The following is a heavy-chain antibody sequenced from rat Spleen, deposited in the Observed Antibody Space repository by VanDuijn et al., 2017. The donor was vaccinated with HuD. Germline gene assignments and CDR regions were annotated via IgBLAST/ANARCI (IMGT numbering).Heavy chain of an antibody. J-gene: IGHJ2*01. D-gene: IGHD1-12*03. Sequence: EVQLVESGGGLVQPGRSLKLSCATSGFTFSNYGMAWVRQAPTKGLEWVATISYDGSSTYYRNSVKGRFTISRDNAKSNLYLQMDSRGSEDTANYYCTRPDYYDGYCDVMDAWGQGVMVTVSS. CDR1: GFTFSNYG. CDR2: ISYDGSST. CDR3: TRPDYYDGYCDVMDA. V-gene: IGHV5-29*01.